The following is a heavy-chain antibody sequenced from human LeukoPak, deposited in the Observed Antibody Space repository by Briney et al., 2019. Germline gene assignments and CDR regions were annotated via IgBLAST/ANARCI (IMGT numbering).Heavy chain of an antibody. V-gene: IGHV3-30-3*01. J-gene: IGHJ4*02. CDR2: ISYDGSNK. Sequence: PGRSLRLSCAASGFTFSSYAMHWVRQAPGKGLEWVAVISYDGSNKYYADSVKGRFTISRDNPKNTLYLQMNSLRAEDTAVYYCASSNYWGQGTLVTVSS. CDR3: ASSNY. CDR1: GFTFSSYA.